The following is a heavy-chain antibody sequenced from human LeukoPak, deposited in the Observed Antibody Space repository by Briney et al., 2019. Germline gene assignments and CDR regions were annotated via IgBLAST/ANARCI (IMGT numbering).Heavy chain of an antibody. Sequence: ASVKVSFKASGYTLTSYRIHWVRQAPGQGLEWMGIINPSGGSASYTQKFQGRVTMTRDTSTSTVYMELSSLRSEDTAVYYCARDSLPHYYTSGSQNPADYWGQGTLVTVSS. CDR1: GYTLTSYR. CDR3: ARDSLPHYYTSGSQNPADY. V-gene: IGHV1-46*01. J-gene: IGHJ4*02. D-gene: IGHD3-10*01. CDR2: INPSGGSA.